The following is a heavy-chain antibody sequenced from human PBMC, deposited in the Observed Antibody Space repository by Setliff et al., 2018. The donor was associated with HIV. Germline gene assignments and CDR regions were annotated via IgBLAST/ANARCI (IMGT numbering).Heavy chain of an antibody. Sequence: PGGSLRLSCAASGFTFSDYYMSWIRQAPGKGLEWISYISSSAGTIYYADSVKGRFTISRDNARNSVYLQMNSLRAEDTALYYCARGGYYDTSAYYRRHYFDYWGQGTLVTVSS. CDR3: ARGGYYDTSAYYRRHYFDY. J-gene: IGHJ4*02. CDR1: GFTFSDYY. CDR2: ISSSAGTI. V-gene: IGHV3-11*01. D-gene: IGHD3-22*01.